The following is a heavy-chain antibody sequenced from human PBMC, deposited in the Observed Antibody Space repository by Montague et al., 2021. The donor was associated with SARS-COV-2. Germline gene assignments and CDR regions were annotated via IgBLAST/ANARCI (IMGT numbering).Heavy chain of an antibody. Sequence: SLRLSCAASGFTFGSYSMNWVRQAPGKGLEWVSYISRSSRTIYYADSVKGRITISRDNAKNSLYLQMNSLRAEDTAVYYRADYGDTKPFQHWGQGTLVTVSS. J-gene: IGHJ1*01. D-gene: IGHD4-17*01. V-gene: IGHV3-48*04. CDR2: ISRSSRTI. CDR1: GFTFGSYS. CDR3: ADYGDTKPFQH.